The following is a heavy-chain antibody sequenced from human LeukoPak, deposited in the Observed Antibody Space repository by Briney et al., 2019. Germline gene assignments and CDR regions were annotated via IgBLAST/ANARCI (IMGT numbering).Heavy chain of an antibody. Sequence: SETLSLTCTVSGGSISSYYWSWIRQPPGKGLEWIGYIYYSGSTNYNPSLKSRVTISVDTSKNQFSLKLSSVTAADTAVYYCARGSDVDTTGYYYYYMDVWGKGTTVTISS. D-gene: IGHD5-18*01. V-gene: IGHV4-59*01. CDR3: ARGSDVDTTGYYYYYMDV. CDR1: GGSISSYY. J-gene: IGHJ6*03. CDR2: IYYSGST.